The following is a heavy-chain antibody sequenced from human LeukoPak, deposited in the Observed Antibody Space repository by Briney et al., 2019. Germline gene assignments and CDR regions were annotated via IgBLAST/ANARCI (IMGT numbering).Heavy chain of an antibody. Sequence: SVKVSCKASGGTFSSYAISWVRQAPGQGLEWMGGIIPIFGTANYAQKFQGRVTITADESTSTAYMELSSLRSEDTAVYYCARDSTGYSSSWASDYWGQGTLVTVSS. CDR2: IIPIFGTA. V-gene: IGHV1-69*13. D-gene: IGHD6-13*01. CDR3: ARDSTGYSSSWASDY. CDR1: GGTFSSYA. J-gene: IGHJ4*02.